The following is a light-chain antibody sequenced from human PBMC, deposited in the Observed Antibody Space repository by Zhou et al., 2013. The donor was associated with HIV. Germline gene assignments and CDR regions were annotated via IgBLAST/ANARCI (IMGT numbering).Light chain of an antibody. Sequence: IVMTQSPATLSLSPGETATLSCRASQTLDTNLAWYQQQPGQAPRLLIYGASTRATGIPARFSGSGSGTDFTLTISSLEPEDFAVYYCQQRSNWPPRYTFGQGTKLEIK. V-gene: IGKV3-11*01. CDR3: QQRSNWPPRYT. CDR2: GAS. J-gene: IGKJ2*01. CDR1: QTLDTN.